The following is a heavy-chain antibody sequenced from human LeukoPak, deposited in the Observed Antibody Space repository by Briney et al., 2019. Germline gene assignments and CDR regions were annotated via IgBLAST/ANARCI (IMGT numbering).Heavy chain of an antibody. CDR1: GGSFSGYY. J-gene: IGHJ1*01. D-gene: IGHD6-13*01. CDR3: ARGMRGSWAHRRTRRAEYFQH. Sequence: PSETLPLTCAVYGGSFSGYYWSWIRQPPGKGLEWIGEINHSGSTNYNPSLKSRVTISVDTSKNQFSLKLSSVTAADTAVYYCARGMRGSWAHRRTRRAEYFQHWGQGTLVTVSS. CDR2: INHSGST. V-gene: IGHV4-34*01.